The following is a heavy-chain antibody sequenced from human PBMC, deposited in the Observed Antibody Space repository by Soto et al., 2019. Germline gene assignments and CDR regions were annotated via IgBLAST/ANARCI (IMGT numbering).Heavy chain of an antibody. D-gene: IGHD3-22*01. V-gene: IGHV7-4-1*01. CDR2: INTNTGNP. Sequence: ASVKVSCKASGYTFTSYAMNWVREAPGQGLEWMGWINTNTGNPTYAQGFTGRFVFSLDTSVSTAYLQICSLKAEDTAVYYCARDIDSSGYYYGFGPWGQGTLVTVSS. CDR1: GYTFTSYA. CDR3: ARDIDSSGYYYGFGP. J-gene: IGHJ5*02.